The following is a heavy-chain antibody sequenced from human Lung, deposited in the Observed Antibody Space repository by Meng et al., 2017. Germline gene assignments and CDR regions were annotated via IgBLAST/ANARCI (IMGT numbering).Heavy chain of an antibody. V-gene: IGHV4-4*02. D-gene: IGHD1-26*01. CDR3: ARFDISSSGRGDY. Sequence: QVPWQESGPGLVKPSGTLSLTCAVSGGSITSSTWWSWVRQTPGKGLEWFGEIFHSGSTNYNPPLESRVTISVDKSKNQFSLKVYSVTAADTATYYCARFDISSSGRGDYWGQGILVTVSS. CDR1: GGSITSSTW. CDR2: IFHSGST. J-gene: IGHJ4*02.